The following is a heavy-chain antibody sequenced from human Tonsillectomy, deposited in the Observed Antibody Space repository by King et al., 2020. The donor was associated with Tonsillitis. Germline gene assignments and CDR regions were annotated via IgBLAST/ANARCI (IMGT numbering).Heavy chain of an antibody. J-gene: IGHJ4*02. CDR3: EGEATPIY. D-gene: IGHD1-26*01. CDR1: GFTFSSYS. V-gene: IGHV3-48*01. CDR2: ISSSGSTR. Sequence: VQLVESGGGLVQPGGSLRPSCAASGFTFSSYSMNWVRQAPGKGLEWISSISSSGSTRNYADSVKGRFTISRDNAKNLLYLQMNNLRAEDTAVYYCEGEATPIYWGQGNLVTVSS.